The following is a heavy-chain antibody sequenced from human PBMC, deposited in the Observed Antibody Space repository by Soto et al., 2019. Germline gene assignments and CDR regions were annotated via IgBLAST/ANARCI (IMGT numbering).Heavy chain of an antibody. Sequence: QVQLQQWGAGLLKPSETLSLTCAVYGGSFSGYYWSWIRQPPGKGLEWIGEINHSGSTNYNPSLKSRVTISVDTSKNQFSLKLSSVTAAYTAVYYCARSAYIAAAGPDYWGQGTLVTVSS. CDR3: ARSAYIAAAGPDY. D-gene: IGHD6-13*01. CDR1: GGSFSGYY. J-gene: IGHJ4*02. V-gene: IGHV4-34*01. CDR2: INHSGST.